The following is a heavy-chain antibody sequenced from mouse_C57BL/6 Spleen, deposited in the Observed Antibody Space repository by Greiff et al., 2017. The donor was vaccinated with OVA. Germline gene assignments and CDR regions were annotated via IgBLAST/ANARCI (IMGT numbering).Heavy chain of an antibody. V-gene: IGHV3-6*01. D-gene: IGHD4-1*01. CDR1: GYSITSGYY. J-gene: IGHJ1*03. CDR2: ISYDGSN. Sequence: EVKLQESGPGLVKPSQSLSLTCSVTGYSITSGYYWNWIRQFPGNKLEWMGYISYDGSNNYNPSLKNRISITRDTSKNQFFLKLNSVTTEDTATYYCASPNWDEGYWYFDVWGTGTTVTVSS. CDR3: ASPNWDEGYWYFDV.